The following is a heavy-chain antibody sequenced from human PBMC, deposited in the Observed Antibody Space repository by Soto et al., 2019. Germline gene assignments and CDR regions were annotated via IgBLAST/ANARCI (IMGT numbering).Heavy chain of an antibody. D-gene: IGHD1-26*01. CDR3: AGKQWEPSGNYYFDY. J-gene: IGHJ4*02. V-gene: IGHV3-11*06. Sequence: QVQLVESGGGLVKPGGSPRLSCATSGFTFSDYYMSWVRQAPGKGLEWVSYISSSSTYTNYADSVKGRFTISRDNAKNSLYLQMNSLRAEDTAVYYCAGKQWEPSGNYYFDYWGQGTLVTVSS. CDR1: GFTFSDYY. CDR2: ISSSSTYT.